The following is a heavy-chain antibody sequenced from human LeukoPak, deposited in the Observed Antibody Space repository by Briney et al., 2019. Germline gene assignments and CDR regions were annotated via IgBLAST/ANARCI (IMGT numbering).Heavy chain of an antibody. D-gene: IGHD2-21*01. V-gene: IGHV4-34*01. J-gene: IGHJ4*02. Sequence: SETLSLTCAVYGGSFSGYYWSWICQPPGKGLEWIGEINHSGSTNYNPSLKSRVTISVDTSKNQFSLKLSSVTAADTAVYYCARGYSTFDYWGQGTLVTVSS. CDR3: ARGYSTFDY. CDR1: GGSFSGYY. CDR2: INHSGST.